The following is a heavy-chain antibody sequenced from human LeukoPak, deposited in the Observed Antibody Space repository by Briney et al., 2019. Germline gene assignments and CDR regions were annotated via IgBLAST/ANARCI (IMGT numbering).Heavy chain of an antibody. V-gene: IGHV1-69*04. CDR1: GGTFSTYA. CDR2: IIPIFDIS. J-gene: IGHJ4*02. CDR3: ATEWYGDYGMYHFDY. D-gene: IGHD4-17*01. Sequence: ASVKVSCKASGGTFSTYAISWVRQAPGQGLEWMGRIIPIFDISNYAQKFQGRVTITADKSTSTAYMELSSLRSEDTAVYYCATEWYGDYGMYHFDYWGQGTLVTVSS.